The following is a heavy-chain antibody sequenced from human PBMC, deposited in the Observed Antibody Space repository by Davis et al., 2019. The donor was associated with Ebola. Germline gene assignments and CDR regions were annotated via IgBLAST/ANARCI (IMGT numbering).Heavy chain of an antibody. Sequence: ASVKVSCKASGYTFTNYGITWVRQAPGQGLEWMGLISAYNGNSNYAQKLQGRVTMTTDTSTSTAYMELRSLRSDDTAVYYCARTTKTSISDSGLGYTYLDPWGQGSLVTVSS. CDR3: ARTTKTSISDSGLGYTYLDP. J-gene: IGHJ5*02. CDR1: GYTFTNYG. D-gene: IGHD5-18*01. CDR2: ISAYNGNS. V-gene: IGHV1-18*01.